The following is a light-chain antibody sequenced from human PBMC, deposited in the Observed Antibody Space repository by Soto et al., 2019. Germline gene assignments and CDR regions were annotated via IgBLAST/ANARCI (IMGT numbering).Light chain of an antibody. CDR3: QQYGSSPLT. V-gene: IGKV3-20*01. CDR2: GAS. J-gene: IGKJ4*01. CDR1: QSVSSSY. Sequence: EMVLTQSPGTLSLSPGERATLSCRASQSVSSSYLAWYQQKPGQAPRLLIYGASSRATGIPDRFSGSESGTDFTLTISRLEPEDLVVYYCQQYGSSPLTFGGGTKVEIK.